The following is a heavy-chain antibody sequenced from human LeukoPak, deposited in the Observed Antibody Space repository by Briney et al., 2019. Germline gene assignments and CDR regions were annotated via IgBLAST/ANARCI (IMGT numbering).Heavy chain of an antibody. J-gene: IGHJ6*03. CDR3: ARVGYCSGGSCYSRNYMDV. CDR1: GGSISGYY. CDR2: INHSGST. D-gene: IGHD2-15*01. V-gene: IGHV4-34*01. Sequence: SETLSLTCTVSGGSISGYYWSWIRQPPGKGLEWIGEINHSGSTNYNPSLKSRVTISVDTSKNQFSLKLSSVTAADTAVYYCARVGYCSGGSCYSRNYMDVWGKGTTVTVSS.